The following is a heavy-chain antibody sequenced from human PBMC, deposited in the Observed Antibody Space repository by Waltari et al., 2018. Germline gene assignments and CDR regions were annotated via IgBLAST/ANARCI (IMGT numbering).Heavy chain of an antibody. V-gene: IGHV3-9*01. D-gene: IGHD3-10*01. CDR2: IGWNRGAS. Sequence: VQLVTSGGGLVQPGRSLRLACVGSGFRFDDYAMSWVRQRPGKGRGGLSGIGWNRGASGYADSVRGRFRTYRDNARKSLYLRMGRLRREDTALYYCVKGGWGFGAFYEQHWGQGIQVTVSS. CDR3: VKGGWGFGAFYEQH. J-gene: IGHJ4*02. CDR1: GFRFDDYA.